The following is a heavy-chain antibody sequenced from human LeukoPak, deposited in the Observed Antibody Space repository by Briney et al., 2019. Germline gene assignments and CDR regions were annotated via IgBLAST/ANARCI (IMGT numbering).Heavy chain of an antibody. J-gene: IGHJ3*02. Sequence: SVKVSCKASGGTFSCYAISWVRQAPGQGLEWMGRIIPIFGTANYAQKFQGRVTITTDESTSTAYMELSSLRSEDTAVYYCAILGLYDLGAFDIWGQGTMVTVSS. CDR1: GGTFSCYA. CDR2: IIPIFGTA. D-gene: IGHD3-16*01. CDR3: AILGLYDLGAFDI. V-gene: IGHV1-69*05.